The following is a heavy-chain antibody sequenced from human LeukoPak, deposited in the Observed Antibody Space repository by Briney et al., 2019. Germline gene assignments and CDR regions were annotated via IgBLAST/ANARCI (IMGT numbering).Heavy chain of an antibody. CDR1: GFTFSSYG. D-gene: IGHD5-18*01. J-gene: IGHJ4*02. CDR2: ISYDGRSK. CDR3: AKDRGYSHGFDY. V-gene: IGHV3-30*18. Sequence: ESGGSLRLSCAASGFTFSSYGMHWVRQAPGKGLEWVAGISYDGRSKEYVDSVKGRFTISRDNSKNTLYLQMNSLRAEDTAVYYCAKDRGYSHGFDYWGQGTLLTVSS.